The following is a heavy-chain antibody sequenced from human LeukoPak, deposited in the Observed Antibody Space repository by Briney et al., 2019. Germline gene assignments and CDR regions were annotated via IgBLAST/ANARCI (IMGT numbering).Heavy chain of an antibody. CDR1: GYTFTSYG. J-gene: IGHJ6*02. CDR2: ISAYNDNT. D-gene: IGHD6-19*01. V-gene: IGHV1-18*01. Sequence: ASVKVSCKASGYTFTSYGISWVRQAPGQGLEWMGWISAYNDNTNYAQKLQGRVTMTTDTSTSTAYMELRSLRSDDTAVYYCARAYSSGWYDMSDYYYYGMDVWGQGTTVTVSS. CDR3: ARAYSSGWYDMSDYYYYGMDV.